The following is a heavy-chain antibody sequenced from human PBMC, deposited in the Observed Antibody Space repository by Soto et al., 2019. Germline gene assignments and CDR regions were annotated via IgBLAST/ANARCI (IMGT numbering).Heavy chain of an antibody. CDR1: GFTFSNYA. Sequence: QMQLVESGGGVVQPGTSLRLSCAASGFTFSNYAMHWVRQAPGKGLEWVTIIWYDGSDKNYGDSVKGRFTISRDNSKNTLYLQMNSLRVEVTAVYYCARDSCGDYHNCYVDGWGKGTTVTVSS. D-gene: IGHD4-17*01. CDR2: IWYDGSDK. V-gene: IGHV3-33*01. J-gene: IGHJ6*03. CDR3: ARDSCGDYHNCYVDG.